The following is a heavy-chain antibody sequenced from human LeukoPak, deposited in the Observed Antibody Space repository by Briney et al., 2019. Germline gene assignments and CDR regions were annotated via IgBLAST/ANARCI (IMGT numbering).Heavy chain of an antibody. J-gene: IGHJ6*03. V-gene: IGHV1-2*02. CDR3: AREVVAVAAHYYYYMDV. Sequence: ASVKVSCKASGYTFTGYYMQWVRQAPGQGLEWMGWIYPNSGGTNYAQKFQGRVTMTRDTSISTAYMELSRLRSDDTAVYYGAREVVAVAAHYYYYMDVWGKGTTVTVSS. D-gene: IGHD6-19*01. CDR1: GYTFTGYY. CDR2: IYPNSGGT.